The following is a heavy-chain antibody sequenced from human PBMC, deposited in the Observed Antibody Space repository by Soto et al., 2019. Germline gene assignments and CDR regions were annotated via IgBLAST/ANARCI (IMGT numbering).Heavy chain of an antibody. CDR1: GFTFSSAV. CDR2: ISDSAGS. CDR3: VKRPTRSSGWAEFDL. Sequence: GGSLRLSCAASGFTFSSAVMNWVRQAPGKGLEWVSTISDSAGSFYADSVKGRFSISRDNSKNTLFLQMNSLRVEDTAVYYCVKRPTRSSGWAEFDLWGLGTLVTVSS. V-gene: IGHV3-23*01. J-gene: IGHJ5*02. D-gene: IGHD6-19*01.